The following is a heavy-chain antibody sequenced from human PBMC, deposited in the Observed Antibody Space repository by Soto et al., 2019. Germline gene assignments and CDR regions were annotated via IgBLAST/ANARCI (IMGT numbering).Heavy chain of an antibody. CDR2: IYYSGST. D-gene: IGHD3-9*01. V-gene: IGHV4-31*03. CDR3: ASGGYYDILTGHYYGMDV. CDR1: GGSISSDGYY. J-gene: IGHJ6*02. Sequence: SETLSLTCTVSGGSISSDGYYWSWIRQHPGRGLEWIGYIYYSGSTYYNPSLKSRLTISVDTSKNQFSLKLSSVTAADTAVYYCASGGYYDILTGHYYGMDVWGQGTTVTVSS.